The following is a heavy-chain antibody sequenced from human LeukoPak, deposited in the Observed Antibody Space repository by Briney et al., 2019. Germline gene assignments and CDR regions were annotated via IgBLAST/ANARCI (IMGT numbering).Heavy chain of an antibody. V-gene: IGHV3-23*01. CDR1: GFIFSGYA. D-gene: IGHD1-26*01. J-gene: IGHJ4*02. CDR3: AKGSGTYYTVRTYYFDY. Sequence: GGSLRLSCAASGFIFSGYAMSWVRQAPGKGLEWVSAITGGGGTTYYADSVKVRFTISRDNSKNTVDLQMNSLRAEDTAVYYCAKGSGTYYTVRTYYFDYWGQGTLVTVSS. CDR2: ITGGGGTT.